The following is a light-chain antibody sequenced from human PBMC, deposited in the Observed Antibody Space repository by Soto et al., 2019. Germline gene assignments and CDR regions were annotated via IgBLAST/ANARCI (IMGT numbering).Light chain of an antibody. CDR3: ISYTSTNPHV. V-gene: IGLV2-14*03. J-gene: IGLJ2*01. Sequence: QSALTQPASVSGSPGQSITISCTGTSSDVGGYKYVSWFQQHPGKAPKLMIYDVDNRPSGVSNRFAGSKSGNTASLTISGLQAEDEADYYCISYTSTNPHVFGAGTKLTVL. CDR2: DVD. CDR1: SSDVGGYKY.